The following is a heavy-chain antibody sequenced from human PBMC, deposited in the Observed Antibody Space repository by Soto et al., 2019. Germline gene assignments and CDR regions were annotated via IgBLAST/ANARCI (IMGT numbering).Heavy chain of an antibody. CDR3: AKGGYYDYVWGSFRYDHDAFDI. V-gene: IGHV3-23*01. D-gene: IGHD3-16*02. Sequence: PGGSLRLSCAASGFTFMNYAMSWVRQAPWKGLEWVSGISGSGGSTYYADSVKGRFTISRDNSKNTLYLQMNSLRAEDTAVYYCAKGGYYDYVWGSFRYDHDAFDIWGQGTMVTVS. CDR2: ISGSGGST. J-gene: IGHJ3*02. CDR1: GFTFMNYA.